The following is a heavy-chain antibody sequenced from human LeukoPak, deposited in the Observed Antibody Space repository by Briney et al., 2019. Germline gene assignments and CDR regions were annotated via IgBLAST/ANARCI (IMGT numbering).Heavy chain of an antibody. CDR3: ARAVVVVAAPYYFDY. CDR1: GGSISSYY. D-gene: IGHD2-15*01. J-gene: IGHJ4*02. Sequence: SETLSLTGTVSGGSISSYYWSWIRQPPGKGLEWIGYIYYSGSTNYNPSLKSRVTISVDTSKNQFSLKLSSVTAADTAVYYCARAVVVVAAPYYFDYWGQGTLVTVSS. CDR2: IYYSGST. V-gene: IGHV4-59*01.